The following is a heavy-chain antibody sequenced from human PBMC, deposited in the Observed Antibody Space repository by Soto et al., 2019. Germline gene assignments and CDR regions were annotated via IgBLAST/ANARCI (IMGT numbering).Heavy chain of an antibody. V-gene: IGHV3-23*01. D-gene: IGHD2-15*01. CDR3: AKRRGAGGHLDY. CDR1: GFTFSSYA. CDR2: VSIGGST. J-gene: IGHJ4*02. Sequence: DVQLLESGGGLVQPEGSLRLSCAASGFTFSSYAMGWVRQVPGKGLAWVAVVSIGGSTHYADSVRGRFTISRDNSKNTLSLQMNSLTAEDTAVYFCAKRRGAGGHLDYWGQGALVTVSS.